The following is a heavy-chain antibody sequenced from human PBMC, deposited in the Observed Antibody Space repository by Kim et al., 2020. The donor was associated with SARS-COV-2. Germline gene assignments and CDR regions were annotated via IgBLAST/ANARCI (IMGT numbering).Heavy chain of an antibody. CDR2: ISDTGGT. CDR1: GFTFRSYN. Sequence: GGSLRLSCAASGFTFRSYNMNWIRQAPGKGLVWVSVISDTGGTDYADSVKGRFTISRDNSKNTLYLQMNSLRAEDTPVYYCAKDGVLTDYSYFELWGRGT. J-gene: IGHJ2*01. D-gene: IGHD2-8*02. V-gene: IGHV3-23*01. CDR3: AKDGVLTDYSYFEL.